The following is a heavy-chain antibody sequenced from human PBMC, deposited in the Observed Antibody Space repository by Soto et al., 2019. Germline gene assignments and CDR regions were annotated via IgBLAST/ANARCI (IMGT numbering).Heavy chain of an antibody. J-gene: IGHJ6*02. CDR2: ISSNGSYI. D-gene: IGHD6-13*01. CDR3: ARDLNYNSSSWDLWSNYYYYDMDV. V-gene: IGHV3-21*04. Sequence: GGSLRLSCAASGFTFSSYWMNWVRQAPGKGLEWVSCISSNGSYISYADSVKGRFTISRDNAKNTLYLQMNSLRAEDTAVYDWARDLNYNSSSWDLWSNYYYYDMDVWGQGTTVTVSS. CDR1: GFTFSSYW.